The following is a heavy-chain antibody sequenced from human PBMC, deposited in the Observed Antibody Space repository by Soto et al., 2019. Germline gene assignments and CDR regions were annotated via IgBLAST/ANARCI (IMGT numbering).Heavy chain of an antibody. Sequence: PGGSLRLSCAASGFTFDDYAMHWVRLAPGKGLEWVSGISGSGGSTYYADSVKGRFTISRDNSKNTLYLQMNSLRAEDTAVYYCALYSSSPYWGQGTLVTVSS. D-gene: IGHD6-6*01. CDR1: GFTFDDYA. V-gene: IGHV3-23*01. CDR3: ALYSSSPY. J-gene: IGHJ4*02. CDR2: ISGSGGST.